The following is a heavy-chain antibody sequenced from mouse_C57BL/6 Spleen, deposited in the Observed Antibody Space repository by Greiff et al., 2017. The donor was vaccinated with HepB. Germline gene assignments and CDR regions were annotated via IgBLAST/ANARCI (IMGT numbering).Heavy chain of an antibody. CDR1: GYTFTSYW. Sequence: QVQLKQPGAELVRPGTSVKLSCKASGYTFTSYWMHWVKQRPGQGLEWIGVIDPSDSYTNYNQKFKGKATLTVDTSSSTAYMQLSSLTSEDSAVYYCASNPAQATSWFAYWGQGTLVTVSA. J-gene: IGHJ3*01. V-gene: IGHV1-59*01. D-gene: IGHD3-2*02. CDR3: ASNPAQATSWFAY. CDR2: IDPSDSYT.